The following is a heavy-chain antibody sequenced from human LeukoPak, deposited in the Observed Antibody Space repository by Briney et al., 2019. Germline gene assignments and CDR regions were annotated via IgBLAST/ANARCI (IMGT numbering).Heavy chain of an antibody. V-gene: IGHV3-30-3*01. CDR1: GLTFSSYA. D-gene: IGHD5-18*01. CDR3: ARDPDTGWAFDI. J-gene: IGHJ3*02. Sequence: PGRSLRLSCAASGLTFSSYAMHWVRQAPGKGLEWVAVISYDGSNKYYADSVKGRFTISRDNSKNTLYLQMNSLRAEDTAVYYCARDPDTGWAFDIWGQGTMVTVSS. CDR2: ISYDGSNK.